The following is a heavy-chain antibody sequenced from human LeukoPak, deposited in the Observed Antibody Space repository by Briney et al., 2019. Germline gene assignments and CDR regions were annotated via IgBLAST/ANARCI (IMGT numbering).Heavy chain of an antibody. V-gene: IGHV3-30*18. CDR3: AKDRGYGDYVSEFDY. CDR1: GFTFSSYG. CDR2: ISYDGSNK. Sequence: PGGSLRLPCAASGFTFSSYGMHWVRQAPGKGLEWVAVISYDGSNKYYADSVKGRFTISRDNSKNTLYLQMNSLRAEDTAVYYCAKDRGYGDYVSEFDYWGQGTLVTVSS. D-gene: IGHD4-17*01. J-gene: IGHJ4*02.